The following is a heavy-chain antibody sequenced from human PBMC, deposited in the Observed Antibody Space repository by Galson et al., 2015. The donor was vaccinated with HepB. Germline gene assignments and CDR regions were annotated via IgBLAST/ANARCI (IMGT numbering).Heavy chain of an antibody. J-gene: IGHJ4*02. CDR3: ASGGDYSSSDYFDY. V-gene: IGHV3-23*01. CDR1: GFTFSNYA. Sequence: SLRLSCAASGFTFSNYAMSWVRQAPGKGLEWVSAISGSGGSTYYADSVKGRFTISRDNSKNTLYLQMNSLRAEDTAVYYCASGGDYSSSDYFDYWGQGTLVTVSS. D-gene: IGHD6-13*01. CDR2: ISGSGGST.